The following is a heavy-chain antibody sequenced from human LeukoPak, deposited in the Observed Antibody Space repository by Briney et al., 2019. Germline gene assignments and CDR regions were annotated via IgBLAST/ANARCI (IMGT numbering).Heavy chain of an antibody. CDR1: GDSVSSISVA. CDR3: ARGGGAFDI. V-gene: IGHV6-1*01. CDR2: TYYRSKWYN. Sequence: SQTLSLTCDISGDSVSSISVAWNWMRQSPSRGLEWLTRTYYRSKWYNDYAVSVKSRITINPDTSKNQLSLQLNSVTPEDTAVYYCARGGGAFDIWGQGTMVTVSS. J-gene: IGHJ3*02.